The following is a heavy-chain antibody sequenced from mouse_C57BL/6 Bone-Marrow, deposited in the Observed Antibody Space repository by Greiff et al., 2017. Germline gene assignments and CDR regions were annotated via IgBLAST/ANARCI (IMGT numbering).Heavy chain of an antibody. CDR3: ARQGAYYSNYYFDY. D-gene: IGHD2-5*01. J-gene: IGHJ2*01. CDR1: GFTFSSYG. CDR2: ISSGGSYT. V-gene: IGHV5-6*01. Sequence: EVKLVESGGDLVKPGGSLKLSCAASGFTFSSYGMSWVRQTPDKRLEWVATISSGGSYTYYPDSVKGRFTISRDNAKNTLYLQMSSLKSEDTAMYYCARQGAYYSNYYFDYWGQGTTLTVSS.